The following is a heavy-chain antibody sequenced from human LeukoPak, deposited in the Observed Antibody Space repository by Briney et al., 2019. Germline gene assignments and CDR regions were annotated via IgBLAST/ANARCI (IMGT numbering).Heavy chain of an antibody. D-gene: IGHD1-14*01. V-gene: IGHV4-4*07. J-gene: IGHJ6*03. Sequence: ASETLSLTCTVSGGSISSYYWSWIRQPAGKGLEWIGRIYTSGSTNYNPSLKSRVTMSVDTSKNQFSLKLSSVTAADTAIYYCARNGYKGPYYFYYMDVWGNGTTVTVSS. CDR1: GGSISSYY. CDR2: IYTSGST. CDR3: ARNGYKGPYYFYYMDV.